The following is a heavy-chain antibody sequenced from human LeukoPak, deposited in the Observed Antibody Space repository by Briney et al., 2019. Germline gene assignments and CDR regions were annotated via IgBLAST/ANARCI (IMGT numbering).Heavy chain of an antibody. D-gene: IGHD3-16*01. J-gene: IGHJ3*02. CDR2: IYTSGST. V-gene: IGHV4-61*02. CDR3: ASLGLADAFDI. Sequence: PSETLSLTCTVSGGSISSGSYYWSWIRQPAGKGLEWIGRIYTSGSTNYNPSLKSRVTISVDTSKNQFSLKLSSVTAAGTAVYYCASLGLADAFDIWGQGTMVTVSS. CDR1: GGSISSGSYY.